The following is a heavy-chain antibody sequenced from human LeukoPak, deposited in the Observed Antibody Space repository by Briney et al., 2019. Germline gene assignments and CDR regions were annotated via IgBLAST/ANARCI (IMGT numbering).Heavy chain of an antibody. CDR2: ISHDGGDR. Sequence: GGSLRLSCAASGFTFSSYAMHWVRRAPGKGLEWVALISHDGGDRFYADSVKGRFTISRDNSKNTVSLQLNTLRTDDTAIYYCAGAAAAFDYWGQGTLVTVSS. CDR1: GFTFSSYA. V-gene: IGHV3-30*04. D-gene: IGHD6-13*01. CDR3: AGAAAAFDY. J-gene: IGHJ4*02.